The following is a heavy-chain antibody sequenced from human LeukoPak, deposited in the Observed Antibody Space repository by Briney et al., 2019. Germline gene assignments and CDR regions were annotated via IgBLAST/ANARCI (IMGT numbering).Heavy chain of an antibody. V-gene: IGHV4-39*01. Sequence: PSETLSLTCTVSGGSISSSSYYWGWIRQPPGKGLEWIGSIYYSGSTYYNPSLKSRVTISVDTSKNQFSLKLSSVTAADTAVYYCARRRREAVAGRSSLYYYYYGMDVWGQGTTVTVSS. CDR3: ARRRREAVAGRSSLYYYYYGMDV. D-gene: IGHD6-19*01. CDR1: GGSISSSSYY. J-gene: IGHJ6*02. CDR2: IYYSGST.